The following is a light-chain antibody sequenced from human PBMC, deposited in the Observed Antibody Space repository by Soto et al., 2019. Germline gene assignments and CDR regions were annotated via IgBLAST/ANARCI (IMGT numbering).Light chain of an antibody. CDR2: NAS. Sequence: DIQMPQSPSTLSASVGHRVTITCRASQSISTRLAWYQQKPGKAPKLMFYNASSLQSGVTSRLSVSGSGTEFTLPVGSLQPNDFEAYYCQQYESHSSSTFGQGNKLESK. CDR1: QSISTR. CDR3: QQYESHSSST. V-gene: IGKV1-5*01. J-gene: IGKJ2*01.